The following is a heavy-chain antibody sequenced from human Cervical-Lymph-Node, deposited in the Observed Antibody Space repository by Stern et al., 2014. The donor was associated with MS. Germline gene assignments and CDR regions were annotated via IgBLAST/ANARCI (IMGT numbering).Heavy chain of an antibody. Sequence: QVQLQQWGAGLLKPSETLSLTCAVYGGSFSGYYWSWIRQPPGKGLEWIGEINHSGSTNYTPSLKSRVTISVDTSKNQFSLNLSSVTAADTAVYYCARVYYYYGMDVWGQGTTVTVSS. CDR3: ARVYYYYGMDV. CDR1: GGSFSGYY. V-gene: IGHV4-34*01. J-gene: IGHJ6*02. CDR2: INHSGST.